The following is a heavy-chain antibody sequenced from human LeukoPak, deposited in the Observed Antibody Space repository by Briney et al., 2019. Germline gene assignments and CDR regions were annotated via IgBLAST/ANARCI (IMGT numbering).Heavy chain of an antibody. Sequence: GGSLRLSCAASGFTSTNYAMNWVRQAPGKGLEWVSVLIGSSGSTDYADSVKARFTISRDNSKNTVFLQMNSLRAEDTAIYYCAKGAYDYIEIGYFDSWGQGTLVTVSS. CDR2: LIGSSGST. CDR3: AKGAYDYIEIGYFDS. CDR1: GFTSTNYA. V-gene: IGHV3-23*01. D-gene: IGHD5-12*01. J-gene: IGHJ4*02.